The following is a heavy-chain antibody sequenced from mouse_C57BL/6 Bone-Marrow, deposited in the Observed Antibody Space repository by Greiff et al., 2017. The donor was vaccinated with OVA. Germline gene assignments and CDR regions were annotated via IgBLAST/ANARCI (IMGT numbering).Heavy chain of an antibody. CDR1: GYTFTDYN. V-gene: IGHV1-18*01. CDR2: INPNNGGT. Sequence: VQLQQSGPELVKPGASVKIPCKASGYTFTDYNMDWVKQSHGKSLEWIGDINPNNGGTIYNQKFKGKATLTVDKSSSTAYMELRSLTSDDTAVSYCASTRECANDAGFAYWGQGTLVTVSA. CDR3: ASTRECANDAGFAY. J-gene: IGHJ3*01. D-gene: IGHD2-12*01.